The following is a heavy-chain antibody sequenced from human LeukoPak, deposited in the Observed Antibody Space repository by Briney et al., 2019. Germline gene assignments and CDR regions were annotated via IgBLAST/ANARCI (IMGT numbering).Heavy chain of an antibody. Sequence: SETLSLTCAVYGGSFSGYYWSWIRQPPGKGLERIGEINHSGSTNYNPSLKSRVTISVDTSKNQFSLKLSSVTAADTAVYYCARVPSGAGPYYYYMDVWGKGTTVTVSS. CDR2: INHSGST. J-gene: IGHJ6*03. CDR3: ARVPSGAGPYYYYMDV. D-gene: IGHD3-10*01. CDR1: GGSFSGYY. V-gene: IGHV4-34*01.